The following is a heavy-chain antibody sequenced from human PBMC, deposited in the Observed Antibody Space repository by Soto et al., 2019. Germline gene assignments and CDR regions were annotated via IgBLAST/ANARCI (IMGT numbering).Heavy chain of an antibody. D-gene: IGHD3-10*01. CDR1: GGSISSSSYY. CDR2: IYYSGST. V-gene: IGHV4-39*01. J-gene: IGHJ5*02. Sequence: PSETLSLTCTVSGGSISSSSYYWGWIRQPPGKGLEWIGSIYYSGSTYYNPSLKSRVTISVDTSENQFSLKLSSVTAADTAVYYCARLATMVRGDKMNWFDPWGQGTLVTVSS. CDR3: ARLATMVRGDKMNWFDP.